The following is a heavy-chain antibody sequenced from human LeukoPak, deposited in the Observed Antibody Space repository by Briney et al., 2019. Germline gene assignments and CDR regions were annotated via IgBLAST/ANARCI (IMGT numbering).Heavy chain of an antibody. J-gene: IGHJ4*02. D-gene: IGHD2-21*02. CDR2: IYHRGTT. CDR1: GFFVSSGYY. V-gene: IGHV4-38-2*02. Sequence: SETLSLTCTVSGFFVSSGYYWGWIRQPPGKGLEWIGSIYHRGTTYYNPSLKSRVSMSVDTSKNQFSLKLTSVTAADTAVHYCARSPRRVTATIYFDYWGQGTLVTASS. CDR3: ARSPRRVTATIYFDY.